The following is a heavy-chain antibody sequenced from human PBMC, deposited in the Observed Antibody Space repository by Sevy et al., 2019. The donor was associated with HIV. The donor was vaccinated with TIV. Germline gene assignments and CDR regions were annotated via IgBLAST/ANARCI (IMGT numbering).Heavy chain of an antibody. J-gene: IGHJ4*02. Sequence: ASLKVSCKASGYTFTGYYMHWVRQAPGQGLEWMGWINPNSGGTNYAQKFQGRVTMTRDTSISTAYMELSRLRSDDTAVYYCARDLDDIVVVPAAMDYWGQGTLVTVSS. CDR2: INPNSGGT. CDR3: ARDLDDIVVVPAAMDY. CDR1: GYTFTGYY. D-gene: IGHD2-2*01. V-gene: IGHV1-2*02.